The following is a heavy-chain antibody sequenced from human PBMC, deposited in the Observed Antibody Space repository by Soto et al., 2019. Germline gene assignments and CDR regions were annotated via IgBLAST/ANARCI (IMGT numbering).Heavy chain of an antibody. CDR1: VFTFSSYG. CDR3: AKDRHLTGSYGMDV. Sequence: XSCAASVFTFSSYGIHWVRQAPGKGLEWVAVISYDGSNKYYADSVKGRFTISRDNSKNTLYLQMNSLRAEDTAVYYCAKDRHLTGSYGMDVWGQGTTVTVSS. D-gene: IGHD7-27*01. CDR2: ISYDGSNK. V-gene: IGHV3-30*18. J-gene: IGHJ6*02.